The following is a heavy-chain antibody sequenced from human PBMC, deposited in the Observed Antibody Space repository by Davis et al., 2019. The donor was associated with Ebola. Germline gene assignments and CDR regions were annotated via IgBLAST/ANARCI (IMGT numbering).Heavy chain of an antibody. J-gene: IGHJ4*02. CDR2: IRSKAFGEAT. V-gene: IGHV3-49*04. CDR3: AGAGYSSGWNFGY. Sequence: GESLKISCSATGFTFGDYSIIWVRQTPGKGLEWVSYIRSKAFGEATGYAASVGGRFTMSRDDSSSMAYLQMNSLKTEDTAVYYCAGAGYSSGWNFGYWGQGALVTVSS. D-gene: IGHD6-19*01. CDR1: GFTFGDYS.